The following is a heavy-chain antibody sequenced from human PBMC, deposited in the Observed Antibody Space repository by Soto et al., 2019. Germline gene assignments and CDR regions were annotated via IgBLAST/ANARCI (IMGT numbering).Heavy chain of an antibody. D-gene: IGHD3-3*01. CDR3: AKDPHYDFWSGYLDY. V-gene: IGHV3-23*01. CDR2: ISGSGGST. J-gene: IGHJ4*02. CDR1: GFTFSIYA. Sequence: GGSLRLSCAASGFTFSIYAMSWVRQAPGKGLEWVSAISGSGGSTYYADSVKGRFTTSRDNSKNTLYLQMNSLRAEDTAVYYCAKDPHYDFWSGYLDYWGQGTLVTVSS.